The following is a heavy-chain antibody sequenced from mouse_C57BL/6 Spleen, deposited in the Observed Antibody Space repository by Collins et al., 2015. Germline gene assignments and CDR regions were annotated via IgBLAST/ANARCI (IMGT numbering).Heavy chain of an antibody. CDR3: ARAVGQMDY. V-gene: IGHV1-4*01. D-gene: IGHD3-3*01. J-gene: IGHJ4*01. Sequence: YMGKFKDKATLTADKSSSTAYMQLSSLTSEDSAVYYCARAVGQMDYWGQGTSVAVSS.